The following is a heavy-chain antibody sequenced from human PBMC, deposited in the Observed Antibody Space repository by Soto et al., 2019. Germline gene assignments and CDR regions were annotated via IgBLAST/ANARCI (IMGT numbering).Heavy chain of an antibody. D-gene: IGHD1-1*01. V-gene: IGHV1-46*01. CDR1: GYTFTSYY. J-gene: IGHJ4*02. CDR3: ARENGYREFDY. Sequence: GASVKVSCKASGYTFTSYYMHWVRQAPGQGLEWMGIINPSGGGTSYAQKLQGRVTMTRDTSTSTVYMELSSLRSEDTAVYYCARENGYREFDYWGQGTLVTVSS. CDR2: INPSGGGT.